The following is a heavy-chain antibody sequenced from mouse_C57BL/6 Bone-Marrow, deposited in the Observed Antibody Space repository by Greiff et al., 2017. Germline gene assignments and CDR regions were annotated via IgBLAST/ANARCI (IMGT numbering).Heavy chain of an antibody. CDR1: GYTFTSYW. V-gene: IGHV1-55*01. Sequence: VQLQQPGAELVKPGASVKMSCKASGYTFTSYWITWVKQRPGQGLEWIGDIYPGSGSTTYNEKFKSKATLTVDTSSSTAYMQLSSLTSEDSAVYYCARSAYDIRRGFYYAMDYWGQGTSVTVSS. CDR2: IYPGSGST. J-gene: IGHJ4*01. CDR3: ARSAYDIRRGFYYAMDY. D-gene: IGHD2-3*01.